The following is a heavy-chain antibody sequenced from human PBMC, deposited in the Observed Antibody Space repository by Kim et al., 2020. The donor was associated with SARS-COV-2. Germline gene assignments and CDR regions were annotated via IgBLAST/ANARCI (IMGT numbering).Heavy chain of an antibody. Sequence: SETLSLTCTVSGGSISSGGYYWSWIRQHPGKGLEWIGYIYYSGSTYYNPSLKSRVTISVDTSKNQFSLKLSSVTAADTAVYYCARAFWSGYYLNWFDPWGQGTLVTVSS. CDR1: GGSISSGGYY. CDR2: IYYSGST. CDR3: ARAFWSGYYLNWFDP. V-gene: IGHV4-31*03. J-gene: IGHJ5*02. D-gene: IGHD3-3*01.